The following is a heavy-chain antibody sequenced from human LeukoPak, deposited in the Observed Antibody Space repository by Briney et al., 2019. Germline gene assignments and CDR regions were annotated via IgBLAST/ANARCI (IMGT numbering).Heavy chain of an antibody. V-gene: IGHV1-8*01. D-gene: IGHD6-19*01. CDR2: MNPNSGNT. J-gene: IGHJ4*02. CDR1: GYTFTSYD. Sequence: ASVKVSCKASGYTFTSYDINWVRQATGQGLEWMGWMNPNSGNTSYAQKFQGRVTMTRDMSTSTVYMELSSLRSEDTAVYYCARDRGGWYFEVYYWGQGTLVTVSS. CDR3: ARDRGGWYFEVYY.